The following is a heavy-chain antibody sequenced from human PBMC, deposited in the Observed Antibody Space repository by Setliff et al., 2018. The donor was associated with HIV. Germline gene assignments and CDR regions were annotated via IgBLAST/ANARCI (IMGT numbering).Heavy chain of an antibody. CDR3: AREGRPVKFDS. CDR2: IYYTGST. V-gene: IGHV4-39*07. Sequence: SETLSLTCTVSGGSISSSSYYWGWIRQPPGKGLEWIGNIYYTGSTYYNPSLKSRVTISVDTSKNQFSLKLSSVTAADTAVYYCAREGRPVKFDSWGQGTLVTVSS. D-gene: IGHD3-9*01. J-gene: IGHJ4*02. CDR1: GGSISSSSYY.